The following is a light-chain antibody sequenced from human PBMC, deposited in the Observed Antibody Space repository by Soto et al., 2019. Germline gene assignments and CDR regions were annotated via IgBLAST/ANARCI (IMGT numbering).Light chain of an antibody. CDR1: QSIRSNS. V-gene: IGKV3-20*01. CDR3: QQYGSSPRT. Sequence: EMVLTQSPGTQSLSPGEKTTLSCRASQSIRSNSLAWYQQRPGQAPRLLIYAASSRATGIPDRFSGSGSGTDSTLTISRLEPEDFAVYYCQQYGSSPRTFGQGTKVDI. J-gene: IGKJ1*01. CDR2: AAS.